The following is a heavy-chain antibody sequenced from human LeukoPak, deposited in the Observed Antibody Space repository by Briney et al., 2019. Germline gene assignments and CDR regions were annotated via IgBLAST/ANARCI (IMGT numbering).Heavy chain of an antibody. CDR3: AGEEAQNDAFDI. D-gene: IGHD6-6*01. CDR2: ISAYNGNT. CDR1: GYTFTSYG. Sequence: ASVKVSCKASGYTFTSYGISWVRQAPGQGREWMGWISAYNGNTNYAQKLQGRVTMTTDTSTSTAYMELRSLRSDDTAVYYCAGEEAQNDAFDIWGQGTMVTVSS. J-gene: IGHJ3*02. V-gene: IGHV1-18*01.